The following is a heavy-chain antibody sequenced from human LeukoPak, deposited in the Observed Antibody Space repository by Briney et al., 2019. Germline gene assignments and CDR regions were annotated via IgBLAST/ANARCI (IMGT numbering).Heavy chain of an antibody. CDR1: GFTFSSYA. Sequence: GGSLRLSCAASGFTFSSYAMSWVRQAPGKGLEWVSGISGSGGNTYYADSVKGRFTISRDNSRNTLYLQMNSLRAEDTAVYSCAKVTYETSGYPSDYWGQGTLVTVSS. J-gene: IGHJ4*02. CDR3: AKVTYETSGYPSDY. CDR2: ISGSGGNT. D-gene: IGHD3-22*01. V-gene: IGHV3-23*01.